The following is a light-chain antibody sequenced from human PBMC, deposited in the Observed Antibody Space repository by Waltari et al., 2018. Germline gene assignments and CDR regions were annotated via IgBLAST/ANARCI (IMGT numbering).Light chain of an antibody. CDR2: EVK. Sequence: QSALTQPPSASGSPGQSVIISCTGTSSDIGGYNYAPRYQQHPGKAPKVLIYEVKKRPSGVPDRFSGSKSGITASLPVSGLQADDEADYYCSSYGGNRNEVFGGGTKLTVL. J-gene: IGLJ3*02. V-gene: IGLV2-8*01. CDR3: SSYGGNRNEV. CDR1: SSDIGGYNY.